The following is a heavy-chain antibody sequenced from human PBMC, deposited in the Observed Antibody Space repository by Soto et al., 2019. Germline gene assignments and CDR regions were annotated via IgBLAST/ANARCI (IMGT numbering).Heavy chain of an antibody. J-gene: IGHJ4*02. CDR1: GYTFTSYD. CDR3: ARERTVAGNDY. V-gene: IGHV1-8*01. D-gene: IGHD6-19*01. CDR2: MNPNSGNT. Sequence: ASVKVSCKASGYTFTSYDINWVRQATGQGLEWMGWMNPNSGNTGYAQKLQGRVTMTRNTSTSTAYMELSSLRSEDTAVYYCARERTVAGNDYWGQGTLVTVSS.